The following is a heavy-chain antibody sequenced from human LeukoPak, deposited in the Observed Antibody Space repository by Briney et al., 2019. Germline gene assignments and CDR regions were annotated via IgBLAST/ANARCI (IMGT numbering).Heavy chain of an antibody. J-gene: IGHJ3*02. Sequence: ASVKVSCKASGYTFTGYYMHWVRQAPGQGLEWMGWINPNSGGTNYAQQFQGWVTMTRDTSISTAYMELSRLRSDDTAVYYCARPPLEGYIDAFDIWGQGTMVTVSS. D-gene: IGHD5-18*01. CDR3: ARPPLEGYIDAFDI. CDR2: INPNSGGT. V-gene: IGHV1-2*04. CDR1: GYTFTGYY.